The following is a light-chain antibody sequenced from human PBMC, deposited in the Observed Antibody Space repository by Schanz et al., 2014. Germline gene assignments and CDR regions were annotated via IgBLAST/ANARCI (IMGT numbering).Light chain of an antibody. V-gene: IGKV1-13*02. Sequence: IQMTQSPSTLSASVGDRVAITCRASQGISSALAWYQQKPGKAPKLLIYDASSLESGVPSRFSGSGSGTDFTLTISSLQPEDFATYYCQQYYSYWTFGQGTRVEIK. CDR1: QGISSA. CDR3: QQYYSYWT. CDR2: DAS. J-gene: IGKJ1*01.